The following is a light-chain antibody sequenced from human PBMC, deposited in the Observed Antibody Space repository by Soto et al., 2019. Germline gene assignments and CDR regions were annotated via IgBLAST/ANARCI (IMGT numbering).Light chain of an antibody. CDR3: QQRSNWPPFT. Sequence: TVLTQSPATLSLYPGERATLSCGASQSVSSYLAWYQQKPGQAPRLLIYDASNRATGIPARFSGSGSGTDFTLTISSLEPEDFAVYYCQQRSNWPPFTVGQGTRLEIK. CDR1: QSVSSY. J-gene: IGKJ5*01. V-gene: IGKV3-11*01. CDR2: DAS.